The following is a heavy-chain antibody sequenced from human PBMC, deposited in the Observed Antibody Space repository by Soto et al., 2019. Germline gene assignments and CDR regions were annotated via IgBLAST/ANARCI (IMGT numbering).Heavy chain of an antibody. CDR2: IIPILGIA. Sequence: QVQLVQSGAEVKKPGSSVKVSCKASGGTFSSYTISWVRQAPGQGLEWMGRIIPILGIANYAQEFQGRVTITADKSTSTAYMELSSLRSEDTAVYYCARGVYGSGSYYIWGQGTLVTVSS. CDR3: ARGVYGSGSYYI. J-gene: IGHJ4*02. V-gene: IGHV1-69*02. D-gene: IGHD3-10*01. CDR1: GGTFSSYT.